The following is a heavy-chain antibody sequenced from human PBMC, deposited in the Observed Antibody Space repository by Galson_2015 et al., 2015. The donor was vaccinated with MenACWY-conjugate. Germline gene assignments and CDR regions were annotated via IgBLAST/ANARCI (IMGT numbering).Heavy chain of an antibody. CDR3: ARPGGDYEQRTFFDY. Sequence: SVKVSCKASGDSFNTYSFNWIRQAPGQGPEWPGGIIPVFHTTDYAQGFQGRLTITADESTSTVYMELSSLRSDDTAIYYCARPGGDYEQRTFFDYWGQGTLVTVSS. D-gene: IGHD4-17*01. V-gene: IGHV1-69*13. CDR1: GDSFNTYS. CDR2: IIPVFHTT. J-gene: IGHJ4*02.